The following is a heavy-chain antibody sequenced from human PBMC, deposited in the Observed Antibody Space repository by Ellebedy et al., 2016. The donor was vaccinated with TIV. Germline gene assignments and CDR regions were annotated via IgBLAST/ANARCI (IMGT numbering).Heavy chain of an antibody. CDR1: GFTFSSYS. D-gene: IGHD2/OR15-2a*01. J-gene: IGHJ3*02. CDR3: PAFLDAFDI. CDR2: ISSSSSYI. V-gene: IGHV3-21*04. Sequence: GESLKISXAASGFTFSSYSMNWVRQAPGKGLEWVSSISSSSSYIYYADSVKGRFTISRDNAKNSLYLQMNSLRAEDTAVYYCPAFLDAFDIWGQGTMVTVSS.